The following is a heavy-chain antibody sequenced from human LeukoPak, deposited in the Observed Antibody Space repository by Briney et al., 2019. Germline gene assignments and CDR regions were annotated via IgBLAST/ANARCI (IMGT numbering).Heavy chain of an antibody. CDR1: GCTFTDYY. V-gene: IGHV1-2*02. CDR3: ARLGTSYSGDRDYDYVPDAFDV. CDR2: INPNSGGT. D-gene: IGHD5-12*01. J-gene: IGHJ3*01. Sequence: ASVKVSCKASGCTFTDYYMHWVRQAPGQGLEWMGWINPNSGGTDYAQNFQGRVTMTRDTSISTAHMELSRLRSDDTAVYYCARLGTSYSGDRDYDYVPDAFDVWGQGTMVTVSS.